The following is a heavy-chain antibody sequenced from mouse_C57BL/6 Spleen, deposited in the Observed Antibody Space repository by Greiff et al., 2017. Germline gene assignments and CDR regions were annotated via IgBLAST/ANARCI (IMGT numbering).Heavy chain of an antibody. V-gene: IGHV1-82*01. CDR2: IYPGDGDT. CDR3: ARSPLYGSTHYFDY. Sequence: VQLQQSGPELVKPGASVKISCKASGYAFSSSWMNWVKQRPGKGLEWIGRIYPGDGDTNYNGKFKGKATLTADKSSSTAYMQLSSLTSEDSAFYFCARSPLYGSTHYFDYWGQGTTLTVSS. D-gene: IGHD1-1*01. J-gene: IGHJ2*01. CDR1: GYAFSSSW.